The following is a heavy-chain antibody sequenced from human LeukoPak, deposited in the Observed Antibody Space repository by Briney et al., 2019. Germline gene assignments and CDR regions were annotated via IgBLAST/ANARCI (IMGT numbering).Heavy chain of an antibody. V-gene: IGHV3-74*01. CDR1: GFTFSSYW. CDR3: ASGRSRRMDV. CDR2: INSDGSST. Sequence: GGSLRLSCAASGFTFSSYWMHWVRQAPGKGLVWVSRINSDGSSTTYADSVKGRFTISRDNAKNTLYLQMNSLRAEDTAMYYCASGRSRRMDVWGQGTTVTVSS. D-gene: IGHD1-1*01. J-gene: IGHJ6*02.